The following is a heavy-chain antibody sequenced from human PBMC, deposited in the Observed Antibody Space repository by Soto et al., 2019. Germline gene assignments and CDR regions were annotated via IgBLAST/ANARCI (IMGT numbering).Heavy chain of an antibody. Sequence: PSETLSLTCTVPGGSISSGVYYWSWIRHHPGKGLEWIGYIYYSGITYYNPSLKSRVTISVDTSKNQFSLKLSSVTAADTAVYYCAREIVTYYDILTGYYQFDPWGQGTLVTVSS. J-gene: IGHJ5*02. V-gene: IGHV4-31*03. CDR3: AREIVTYYDILTGYYQFDP. D-gene: IGHD3-9*01. CDR1: GGSISSGVYY. CDR2: IYYSGIT.